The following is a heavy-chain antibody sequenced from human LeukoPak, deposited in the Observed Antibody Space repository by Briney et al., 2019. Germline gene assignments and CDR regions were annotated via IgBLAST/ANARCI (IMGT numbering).Heavy chain of an antibody. J-gene: IGHJ3*02. V-gene: IGHV3-48*01. CDR2: ISSSSSTI. CDR1: GFTFSSYS. Sequence: GGSLRLSCAASGFTFSSYSMNWVRQAPGKGLEWVSYISSSSSTIYYADSVKGRFTISRDNAKNSLYLQMNSLRAEDTAVYYCARDHLAYCGGDCYSGVIDAFDIWGQGTMVTVSS. D-gene: IGHD2-21*02. CDR3: ARDHLAYCGGDCYSGVIDAFDI.